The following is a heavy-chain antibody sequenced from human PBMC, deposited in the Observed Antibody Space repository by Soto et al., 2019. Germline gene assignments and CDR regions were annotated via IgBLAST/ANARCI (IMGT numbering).Heavy chain of an antibody. CDR2: IYWDDDK. CDR3: AHRRRGTVTTSV. D-gene: IGHD4-17*01. Sequence: QITLKESGPTLVKPTQTLTLTCTFSGFSLSTSGVGVGWIRQPPGKALEWLALIYWDDDKRYSPSLKSRLTITKDTSKNQVVLTMTNMDPVDTATYYSAHRRRGTVTTSVWGQGTLVTVSS. CDR1: GFSLSTSGVG. V-gene: IGHV2-5*02. J-gene: IGHJ4*02.